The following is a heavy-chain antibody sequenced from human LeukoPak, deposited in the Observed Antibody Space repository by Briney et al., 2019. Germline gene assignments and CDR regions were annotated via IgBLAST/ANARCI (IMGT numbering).Heavy chain of an antibody. CDR2: ISSSGSTI. D-gene: IGHD2-15*01. Sequence: GGSLRLSCAASGFTFSDYYMSWIRQAPGKGLEWVSYISSSGSTIYYADSVKGRFTISRDNAKNSLYLQMNSLRAEDTAVYYCARETRYCSGGSCQRDFDYWGQGTLVTVSS. CDR3: ARETRYCSGGSCQRDFDY. V-gene: IGHV3-11*01. J-gene: IGHJ4*02. CDR1: GFTFSDYY.